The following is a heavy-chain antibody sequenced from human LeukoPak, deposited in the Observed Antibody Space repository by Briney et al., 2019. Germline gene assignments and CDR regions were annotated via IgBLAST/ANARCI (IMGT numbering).Heavy chain of an antibody. CDR2: ISYDGSNK. J-gene: IGHJ4*02. CDR1: GFTFSSYA. V-gene: IGHV3-30-3*01. CDR3: ARLDLVGATNY. D-gene: IGHD1-26*01. Sequence: GGSLRLSCAASGFTFSSYAMHWVRQAPGKGLEWVAVISYDGSNKYYADSVKGRFTISRDNSKNTLYPQMNSLRAEDTAVYYCARLDLVGATNYWGQGTLVTASS.